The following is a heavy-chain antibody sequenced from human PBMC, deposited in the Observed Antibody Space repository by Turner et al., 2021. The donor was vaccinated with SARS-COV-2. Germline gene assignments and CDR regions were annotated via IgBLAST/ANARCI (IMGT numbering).Heavy chain of an antibody. V-gene: IGHV3-30*18. CDR2: ISYDGSNK. J-gene: IGHJ5*02. CDR1: GFTFSRYG. CDR3: AKDLGQLDWFDP. D-gene: IGHD6-13*01. Sequence: ESGGGVVPPGRSLRLSCAASGFTFSRYGMPWVRQAPGKGLEWVAVISYDGSNKYYADSVKGRFTISRDNPKNTLYPQMNSLRAEDTAVYYCAKDLGQLDWFDPWGQGNLVTVSS.